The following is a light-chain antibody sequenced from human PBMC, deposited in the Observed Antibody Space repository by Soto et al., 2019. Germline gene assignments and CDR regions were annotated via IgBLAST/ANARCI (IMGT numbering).Light chain of an antibody. CDR2: EVT. J-gene: IGLJ1*01. Sequence: QSVLTQPASVSGSAGQSITISCTGTSSDVGGYNFVSWYQQHPDKAPKLMIYEVTFRPSGVSYRFSGSKSGNTASLTISGLQAEDEADYYCSSYTSSSTLEVFGTGTKVTVL. CDR1: SSDVGGYNF. V-gene: IGLV2-14*01. CDR3: SSYTSSSTLEV.